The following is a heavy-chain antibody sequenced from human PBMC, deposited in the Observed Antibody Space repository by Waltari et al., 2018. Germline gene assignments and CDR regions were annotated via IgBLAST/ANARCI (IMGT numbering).Heavy chain of an antibody. CDR2: IYHSGST. D-gene: IGHD3-10*01. CDR3: ARVHGSDSGAFDI. V-gene: IGHV4-38-2*02. CDR1: GYSISSGSS. Sequence: QVQLQESGPGLVKPSETLSLTCPVAGYSISSGSSWGLIRQPPGKGLEWIGSIYHSGSTYYNPSLKSRVTISVDTSKNQFSLKLSSVTAADTAVYYCARVHGSDSGAFDIWGQGTMVTVSS. J-gene: IGHJ3*02.